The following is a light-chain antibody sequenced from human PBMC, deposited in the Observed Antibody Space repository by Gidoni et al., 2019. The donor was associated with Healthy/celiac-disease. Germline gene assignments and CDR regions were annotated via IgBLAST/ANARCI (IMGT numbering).Light chain of an antibody. J-gene: IGKJ1*01. CDR3: QQYNSLGT. CDR1: QSISSL. V-gene: IGKV1-5*03. Sequence: DIQLTQSPSTPSASVGDRVTITCRASQSISSLLAWYQQKPGKAPKLLLYKASSLVSGVPSRFSGSGAGTEFMLTISSLQPDDFATYYCQQYNSLGTFGQGTKVEIK. CDR2: KAS.